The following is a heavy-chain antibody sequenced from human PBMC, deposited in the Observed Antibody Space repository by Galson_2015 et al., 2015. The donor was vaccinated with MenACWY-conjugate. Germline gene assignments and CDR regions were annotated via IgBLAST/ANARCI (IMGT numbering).Heavy chain of an antibody. Sequence: SLRLSCAASGFTFSSNTMNWVRQAPGKGLEWVANINHLGSDKNYVDSVKGRFTISRDNAKNSLFLHMDSLRAEDTAVYYCAKYFGTSFDYWGQGSLVTVSS. CDR1: GFTFSSNT. CDR3: AKYFGTSFDY. CDR2: INHLGSDK. V-gene: IGHV3-7*03. J-gene: IGHJ4*02. D-gene: IGHD2/OR15-2a*01.